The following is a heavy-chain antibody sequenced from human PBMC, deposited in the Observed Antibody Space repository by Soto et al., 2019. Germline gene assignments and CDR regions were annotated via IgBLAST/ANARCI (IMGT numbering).Heavy chain of an antibody. D-gene: IGHD4-17*01. Sequence: EVQLVESGGGLIQPGGSLRLSCAASGFTVSSNYMSWVRQAPGKGLEWGSVIYSATSTYYVDSVKGRFTISRDNSKNTLYLQMDSLRAEDTAVYYCARVVDYGTRVYYWGHGTLVTV. CDR3: ARVVDYGTRVYY. J-gene: IGHJ4*01. CDR2: IYSATST. V-gene: IGHV3-53*01. CDR1: GFTVSSNY.